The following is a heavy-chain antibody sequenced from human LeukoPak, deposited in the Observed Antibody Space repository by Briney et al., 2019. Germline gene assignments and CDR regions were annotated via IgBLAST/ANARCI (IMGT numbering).Heavy chain of an antibody. CDR1: GFTFSNFW. CDR2: IKVDGSEK. V-gene: IGHV3-7*03. CDR3: ARVPEGSGSYGSD. J-gene: IGHJ4*02. D-gene: IGHD5-18*01. Sequence: GGSLRLSCAASGFTFSNFWMSWVRQAPGKGLEWAANIKVDGSEKYYVDSVKGRFTISRDNAENTLYLQMNSLRAEDTAVYYCARVPEGSGSYGSDWGQGTLVTVSS.